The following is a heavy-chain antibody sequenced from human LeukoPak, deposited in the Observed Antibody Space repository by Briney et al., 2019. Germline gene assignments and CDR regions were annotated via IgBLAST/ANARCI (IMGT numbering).Heavy chain of an antibody. CDR2: ISVYNGNT. J-gene: IGHJ3*02. CDR1: GYTFTNFG. V-gene: IGHV1-18*01. CDR3: ARAGGWAREDYKGEAFDI. Sequence: ASVKVPCKASGYTFTNFGISWVRQAPGQGLKWMGWISVYNGNTNYAEKVQGRVTMTADTSTRTAYMELRSLRSDDTAVYYCARAGGWAREDYKGEAFDIWGQGTKVTVSS. D-gene: IGHD6-19*01.